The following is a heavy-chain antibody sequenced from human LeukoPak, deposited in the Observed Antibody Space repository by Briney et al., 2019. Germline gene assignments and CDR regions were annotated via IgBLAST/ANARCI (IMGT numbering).Heavy chain of an antibody. Sequence: GGSLRLSCAASGFTFSSYAMSWVRQAPGKGLEWVSAISGSGGSTYYADSVKGRFTISRDNSKNTLYLQMNSLRAEYTAVYYCANPRTTVTTAPGYWGQGTLVTVSS. CDR2: ISGSGGST. CDR1: GFTFSSYA. J-gene: IGHJ4*02. V-gene: IGHV3-23*01. CDR3: ANPRTTVTTAPGY. D-gene: IGHD4-11*01.